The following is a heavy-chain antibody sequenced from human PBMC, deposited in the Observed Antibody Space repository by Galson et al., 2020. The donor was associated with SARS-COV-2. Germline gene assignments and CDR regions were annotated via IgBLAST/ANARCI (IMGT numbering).Heavy chain of an antibody. CDR3: ATAPHYYSYYGMDV. CDR1: GFTFDDYA. Sequence: SLKISCAASGFTFDDYAMHWVRQAPGKGLEWVSGISWNSGSIGYADSVKGRFTISRDNAKNSLYLQMNSLRAEDSALYYCATAPHYYSYYGMDVWGQGTTVTVSS. J-gene: IGHJ6*02. CDR2: ISWNSGSI. V-gene: IGHV3-9*01. D-gene: IGHD2-15*01.